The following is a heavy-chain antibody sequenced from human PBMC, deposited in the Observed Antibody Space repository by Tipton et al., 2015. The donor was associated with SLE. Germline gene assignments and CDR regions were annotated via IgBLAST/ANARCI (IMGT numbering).Heavy chain of an antibody. CDR2: INHSGST. J-gene: IGHJ4*02. CDR3: ARYYDFWSGYYGVGDY. CDR1: GDSISSRTYY. Sequence: TLSLTCTVSGDSISSRTYYWGWIRQPPGKGLEWIGEINHSGSTNYNPSLKSRVTISVDTSKNQFSLKLSSVTAADTAVYYCARYYDFWSGYYGVGDYWGQGTLVTVSS. D-gene: IGHD3-3*01. V-gene: IGHV4-39*07.